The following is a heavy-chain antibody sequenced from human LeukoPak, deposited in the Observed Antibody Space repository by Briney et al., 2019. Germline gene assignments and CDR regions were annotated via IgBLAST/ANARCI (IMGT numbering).Heavy chain of an antibody. J-gene: IGHJ4*02. D-gene: IGHD3-10*01. CDR2: INPNSGGT. CDR3: AKVGGYGSGSRFDY. V-gene: IGHV1-2*02. Sequence: ASVKVSCKASGYTFTVYYIHWVRQAPGQGLEWVGWINPNSGGTNYAQKFQGSVTMTRDTSISTAYMELSRLRSDDTAVYYYAKVGGYGSGSRFDYWGQGTLVTVSS. CDR1: GYTFTVYY.